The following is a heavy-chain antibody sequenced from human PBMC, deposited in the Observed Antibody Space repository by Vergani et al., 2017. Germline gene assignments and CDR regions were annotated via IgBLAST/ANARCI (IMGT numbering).Heavy chain of an antibody. D-gene: IGHD3-9*01. CDR2: IRSKAYGGTT. CDR3: TRSKLRYNRYYYYGMDV. Sequence: EVQLVESGGGLVQPGRSLRLSCTASGFTFGDYAMSWVRQAPGKGLEWVGFIRSKAYGGTTEYAASLKGRFTISRDDSKSIAYLQMNSLKTEDTAVYYCTRSKLRYNRYYYYGMDVWGQGTTVTVSS. CDR1: GFTFGDYA. J-gene: IGHJ6*02. V-gene: IGHV3-49*04.